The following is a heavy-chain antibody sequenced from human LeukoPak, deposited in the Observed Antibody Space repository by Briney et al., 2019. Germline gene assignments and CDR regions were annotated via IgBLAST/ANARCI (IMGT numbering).Heavy chain of an antibody. CDR3: ARVVAGSVYNCGMDV. D-gene: IGHD6-19*01. J-gene: IGHJ6*02. CDR2: ILYDGSNK. V-gene: IGHV3-30*01. Sequence: GGSLRLSCAASGFTFSTYVMHWVRQAPGKGLQWVAVILYDGSNKYYADSVKGRFIISRDNSKNTLYLQMNSLTAEDTAVYYCARVVAGSVYNCGMDVWGQGTTVTVSS. CDR1: GFTFSTYV.